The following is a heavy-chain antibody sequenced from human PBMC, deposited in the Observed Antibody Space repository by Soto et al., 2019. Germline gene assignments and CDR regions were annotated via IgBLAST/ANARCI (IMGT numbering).Heavy chain of an antibody. CDR1: GGTFSSYA. CDR2: IIPIFGTA. J-gene: IGHJ5*02. V-gene: IGHV1-69*01. Sequence: QVQLVQSGAEVKKPASSVKVSCKASGGTFSSYAISWVRQAPGQGLEWMGGIIPIFGTANYAQKFQGRVTITADESTSTAYMELSSLRSEDTAVYYCARDGAYCSGGSCYSGPPWFDPWGQGTLVTFSS. D-gene: IGHD2-15*01. CDR3: ARDGAYCSGGSCYSGPPWFDP.